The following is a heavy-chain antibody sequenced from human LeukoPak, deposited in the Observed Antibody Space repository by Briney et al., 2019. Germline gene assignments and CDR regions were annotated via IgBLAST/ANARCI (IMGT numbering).Heavy chain of an antibody. D-gene: IGHD5-18*01. Sequence: PSETLSLTCTVSGGSISSSSYYWGWIRQPPGKGLGWIGSIYYSGSTYYNPSLKSRVTISVDTSKNQFSLKLSSVTAADTAVYYCARVQTSNLRVPPRGYSYGYLPAFDIWGQGTMVTVSS. CDR2: IYYSGST. CDR3: ARVQTSNLRVPPRGYSYGYLPAFDI. CDR1: GGSISSSSYY. J-gene: IGHJ3*02. V-gene: IGHV4-39*07.